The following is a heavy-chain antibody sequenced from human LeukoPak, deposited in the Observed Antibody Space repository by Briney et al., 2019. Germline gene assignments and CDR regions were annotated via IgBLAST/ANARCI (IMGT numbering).Heavy chain of an antibody. V-gene: IGHV1-18*01. J-gene: IGHJ4*02. CDR1: GYTFTSYG. Sequence: ASVKVSCKASGYTFTSYGISWVRQAPGQGLEWMGWISAYNGNTNYAQKLQGRVTMTTDTSTSTAYMELRSLRSDDTAVYYCAREYCSSTSCHGFFDYWGQGTLVTVSS. D-gene: IGHD2-2*01. CDR3: AREYCSSTSCHGFFDY. CDR2: ISAYNGNT.